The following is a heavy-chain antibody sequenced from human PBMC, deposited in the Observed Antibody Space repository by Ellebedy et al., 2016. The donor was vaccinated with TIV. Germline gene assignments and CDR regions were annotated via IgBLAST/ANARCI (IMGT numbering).Heavy chain of an antibody. D-gene: IGHD6-6*01. CDR3: ARVRAARPRNYYMDV. CDR1: GYTFTSYD. CDR2: MNPNSGNT. V-gene: IGHV1-8*01. J-gene: IGHJ6*03. Sequence: ASVKVSCXASGYTFTSYDINWVRQATGQGLEWMGWMNPNSGNTGYAQKFQGRVTMTRNTSISTAYMELSSLRSEDTAVYYCARVRAARPRNYYMDVWGKGTTVTVSS.